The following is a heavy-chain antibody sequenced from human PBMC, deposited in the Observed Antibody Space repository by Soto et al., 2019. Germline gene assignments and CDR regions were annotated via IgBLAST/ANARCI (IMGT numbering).Heavy chain of an antibody. D-gene: IGHD2-21*01. CDR1: GFTFSSYG. CDR2: ISYDGSNK. CDR3: AKVAIVLVLYYYAMDV. Sequence: QVQLVESGGGVVQPGRSLRLSCAASGFTFSSYGMHWVRQAPGKGLEWVAVISYDGSNKYYADSVKGRFTISRDNSKNTLYLQMNSLRAEDTAVYYCAKVAIVLVLYYYAMDVWGQGTTVTVSS. J-gene: IGHJ6*02. V-gene: IGHV3-30*18.